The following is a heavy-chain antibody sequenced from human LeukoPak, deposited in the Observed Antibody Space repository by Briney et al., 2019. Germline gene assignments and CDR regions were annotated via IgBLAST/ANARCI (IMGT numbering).Heavy chain of an antibody. D-gene: IGHD6-19*01. V-gene: IGHV3-48*04. CDR3: ARVLGYSTGYYYFDH. CDR2: ISADATTM. J-gene: IGHJ4*02. Sequence: GGSLRLSCAASGFTFSSYWMSWVRQAPGKGLEWISYISADATTMYYGDSVKGRFIISRDNAKNSLHLQMNSLRVDDTAVYYCARVLGYSTGYYYFDHWGQGALVTVSS. CDR1: GFTFSSYW.